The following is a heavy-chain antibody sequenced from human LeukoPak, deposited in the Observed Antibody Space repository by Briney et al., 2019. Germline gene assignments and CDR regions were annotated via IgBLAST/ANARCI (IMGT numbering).Heavy chain of an antibody. V-gene: IGHV3-48*01. CDR3: ARDYPLDY. CDR2: ISSNGKTI. CDR1: GFTFSSYN. Sequence: GGSLRLSCATSGFTFSSYNMNWVRQAPGKGLEWVSFISSNGKTIHYADSVKGRFTISRDNAKNSLYLQMNSLRAEDTAVYYCARDYPLDYWGQGTLVTVSS. J-gene: IGHJ4*02.